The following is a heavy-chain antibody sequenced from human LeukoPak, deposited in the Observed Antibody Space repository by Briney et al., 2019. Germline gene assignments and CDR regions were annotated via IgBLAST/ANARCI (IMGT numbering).Heavy chain of an antibody. J-gene: IGHJ4*02. CDR3: AKDITGDLVGNY. D-gene: IGHD7-27*01. CDR1: GFTFSSYA. CDR2: ISGSGDST. V-gene: IGHV3-23*01. Sequence: GGSLRLSCAASGFTFSSYAMNWVRQAPGKGLEWVSLISGSGDSTYYADSVKGRFTISRDNSKNTLYLQMNSLRAEDTAVYYCAKDITGDLVGNYWGQGTLVTVSS.